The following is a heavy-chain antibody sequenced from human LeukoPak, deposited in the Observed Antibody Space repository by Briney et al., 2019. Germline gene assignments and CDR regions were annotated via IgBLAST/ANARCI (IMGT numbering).Heavy chain of an antibody. V-gene: IGHV1-2*02. CDR1: GYTFTGYH. D-gene: IGHD7-27*01. J-gene: IGHJ4*02. CDR2: INPNSGGI. Sequence: ASVKVSCKASGYTFTGYHMHWVRQAPGHGLEWMGWINPNSGGIDYAQKFQGRVTMTRDTSISTAYMELSRLRSDDTAVYYCARDWTLGMGDFDYWGQGTLVTVSS. CDR3: ARDWTLGMGDFDY.